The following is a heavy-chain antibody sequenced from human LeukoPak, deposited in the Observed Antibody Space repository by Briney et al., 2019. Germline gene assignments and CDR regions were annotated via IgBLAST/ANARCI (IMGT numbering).Heavy chain of an antibody. V-gene: IGHV3-74*01. CDR2: IETDGGST. D-gene: IGHD6-13*01. CDR1: GFTFRSYW. J-gene: IGHJ4*02. Sequence: QPGGSLRLTCEASGFTFRSYWMHWVRQAPGKGLMWVSRIETDGGSTNYADSVKGRFTISRDNARNTVYLQMNSLRADDTAVYYCARDPSSWNGFFDSWGQGTLVTVSS. CDR3: ARDPSSWNGFFDS.